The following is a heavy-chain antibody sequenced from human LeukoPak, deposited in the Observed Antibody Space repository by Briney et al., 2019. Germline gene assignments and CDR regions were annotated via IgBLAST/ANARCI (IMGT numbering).Heavy chain of an antibody. V-gene: IGHV3-23*01. Sequence: GGSLRLSRAASGFSFSTYGMSWVRQAPGKGLGWVSRVSGSGGSSYYGDSVKGRFTISRDNSKNTLYLQMNSLRVEDTAEYYCAKDHHYDSSDYGRYYYYGMDVWGQGATVTVSS. CDR3: AKDHHYDSSDYGRYYYYGMDV. CDR1: GFSFSTYG. J-gene: IGHJ6*02. CDR2: VSGSGGSS. D-gene: IGHD3-22*01.